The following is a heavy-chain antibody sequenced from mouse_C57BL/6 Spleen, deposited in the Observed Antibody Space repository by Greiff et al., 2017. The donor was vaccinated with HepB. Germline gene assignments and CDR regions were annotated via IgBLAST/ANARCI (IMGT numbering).Heavy chain of an antibody. J-gene: IGHJ3*01. D-gene: IGHD1-1*01. V-gene: IGHV5-17*01. CDR1: GFTFSDYG. CDR2: ISSGSSTI. CDR3: ARSGSSHFAY. Sequence: EVKLMESGGGLVKPGGSLKLSCAASGFTFSDYGMHWVRQAPEKGLEWVAYISSGSSTIYYADTVKGRFTISRDNAKNTLFLQMTSLRSEDTAMYYCARSGSSHFAYWGQGTLVTVSA.